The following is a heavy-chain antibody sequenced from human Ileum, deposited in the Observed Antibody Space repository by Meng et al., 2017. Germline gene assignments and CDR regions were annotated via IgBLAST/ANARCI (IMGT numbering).Heavy chain of an antibody. J-gene: IGHJ4*02. CDR3: ARTPLYSGSYYFDP. D-gene: IGHD1-26*01. Sequence: QAQRQESGPGLVWPSETLSLTCTVSCDSVCNDNYDWSWIRQPPGKGLDWIGYVYHSGHTDCNPSLKSRLSILRDTSKNHFSLKLSSVTAADTAFYYCARTPLYSGSYYFDPWGQGALVTVSS. V-gene: IGHV4-61*03. CDR2: VYHSGHT. CDR1: CDSVCNDNYD.